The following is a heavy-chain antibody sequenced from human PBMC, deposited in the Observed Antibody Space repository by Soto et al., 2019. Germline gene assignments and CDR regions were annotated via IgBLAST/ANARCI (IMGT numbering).Heavy chain of an antibody. V-gene: IGHV3-30*18. CDR3: AKSLAARTYYYGMDV. D-gene: IGHD6-6*01. CDR2: ISYDGSNK. Sequence: GGSLRLPCAASGLNFRSYGMRWVRQATGKGLEWVAVISYDGSNKYYADSVKGRFTISRDNSKNTLYLQMNSLRAEDTAVYYCAKSLAARTYYYGMDVWVQGTTVTVSS. CDR1: GLNFRSYG. J-gene: IGHJ6*02.